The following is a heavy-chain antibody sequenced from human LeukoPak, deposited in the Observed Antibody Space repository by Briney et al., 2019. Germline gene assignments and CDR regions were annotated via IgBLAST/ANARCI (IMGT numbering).Heavy chain of an antibody. CDR2: ISYRTSHI. D-gene: IGHD6-13*01. J-gene: IGHJ4*02. CDR1: GFTFGDCD. V-gene: IGHV3-21*01. Sequence: GGSLRLSCTASGFTFGDCDMNWFRQAPGKGLEWVSSISYRTSHIYYADSVRGRFTISRDNAKNSLYLQMDSLRAEDTAVYFCGRAFPPLRTAAAGDYWGQGTLVTVSS. CDR3: GRAFPPLRTAAAGDY.